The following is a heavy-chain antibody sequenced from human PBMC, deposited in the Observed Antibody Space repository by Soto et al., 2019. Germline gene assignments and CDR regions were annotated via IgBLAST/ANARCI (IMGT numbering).Heavy chain of an antibody. J-gene: IGHJ4*02. CDR3: ARSNEYNDVWSGYFDY. CDR1: GGSVSSGSYY. V-gene: IGHV4-61*01. Sequence: SETLSLTCTVSGGSVSSGSYYWSWIRQPPGKGLECIGYIYYSGSTNYNPSLKSRVTISVDTSKNQFSLKLSSVTAANTAVYYCARSNEYNDVWSGYFDYWGQGTLVTVSS. CDR2: IYYSGST. D-gene: IGHD3-3*01.